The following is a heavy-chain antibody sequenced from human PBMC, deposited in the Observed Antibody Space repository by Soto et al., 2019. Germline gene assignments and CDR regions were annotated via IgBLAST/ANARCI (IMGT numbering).Heavy chain of an antibody. V-gene: IGHV4-59*01. J-gene: IGHJ4*02. CDR1: GGSINNYC. CDR2: IYHSGST. Sequence: PSETLSLTCTVSGGSINNYCWNWIRQPPGKGLEWIGYIYHSGSTNYNPSLKSRVTISVDMSKNQFSLNLSSVTAADTAVYYCARGTNVDYWGQGILVTVSS. CDR3: ARGTNVDY.